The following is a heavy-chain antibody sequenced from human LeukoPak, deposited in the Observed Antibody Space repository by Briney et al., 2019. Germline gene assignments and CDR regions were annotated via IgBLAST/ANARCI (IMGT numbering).Heavy chain of an antibody. D-gene: IGHD6-19*01. V-gene: IGHV3-9*01. CDR1: GFTFDDYA. CDR3: AKDVQWMGYYFDY. J-gene: IGHJ4*02. Sequence: GGSLRLSCAASGFTFDDYAMHWVRQAPGKGLEWVSGISWNSGSIGYADSVKGRFTISRDNAKNSLYLQMNSLRAEDTAVYYCAKDVQWMGYYFDYWGQGTLVTVSS. CDR2: ISWNSGSI.